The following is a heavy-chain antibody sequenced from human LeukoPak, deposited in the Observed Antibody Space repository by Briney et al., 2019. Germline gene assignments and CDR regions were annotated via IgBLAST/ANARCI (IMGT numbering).Heavy chain of an antibody. CDR2: ISAYNGNT. J-gene: IGHJ4*02. CDR3: ARDRACSSTSCYVAFDY. Sequence: ASVKVSCKASGYTFTSYGISWLRQAPGQGLEWMGWISAYNGNTNYAQKLQGRVTMTTDTSTSTAYMELRSLRSDDPAVYYCARDRACSSTSCYVAFDYWGQGTLVTVSS. V-gene: IGHV1-18*01. D-gene: IGHD2-2*01. CDR1: GYTFTSYG.